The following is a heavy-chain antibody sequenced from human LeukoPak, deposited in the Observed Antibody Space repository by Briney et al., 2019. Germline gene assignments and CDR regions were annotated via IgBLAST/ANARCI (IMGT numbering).Heavy chain of an antibody. D-gene: IGHD6-13*01. Sequence: GGSLRLSCAASGFTFSSYSMNWVRQAPGKGLEWVSSISSSSSYIYYADSVKGRFTISRDNAKNSLYLQMNSLRAEDTAVYYCARDRSVPYSSSSSDYWGQGTLVTVSS. V-gene: IGHV3-21*01. CDR1: GFTFSSYS. CDR2: ISSSSSYI. J-gene: IGHJ4*02. CDR3: ARDRSVPYSSSSSDY.